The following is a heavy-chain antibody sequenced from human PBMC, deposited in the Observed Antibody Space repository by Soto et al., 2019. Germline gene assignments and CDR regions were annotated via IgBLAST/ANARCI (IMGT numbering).Heavy chain of an antibody. Sequence: QVQLVQSGAEVKKPGSSVKVSCKASGGTFSSYAISWVRQAPGQGLEWMGGIIPRFGTANYAQKFQGRVTITADESTSTAYMELSSLRSEDTAVYYCAGTSTYYYDSSGYYLDYWGQGTLVTVSS. CDR1: GGTFSSYA. CDR3: AGTSTYYYDSSGYYLDY. V-gene: IGHV1-69*01. J-gene: IGHJ4*02. CDR2: IIPRFGTA. D-gene: IGHD3-22*01.